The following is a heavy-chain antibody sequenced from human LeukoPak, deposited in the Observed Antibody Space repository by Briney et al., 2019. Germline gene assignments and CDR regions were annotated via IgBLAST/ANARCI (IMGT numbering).Heavy chain of an antibody. CDR2: TSTYNGNT. V-gene: IGHV1-18*01. Sequence: GASVKVSCKASGYTFSTYGISWVRQAPGQGLGWMGWTSTYNGNTNYAQKLQGRVTMTTDTSTSTAYMELRSLRSDDTAVYYCARGATADIDYWGQGTLVTVSS. CDR1: GYTFSTYG. J-gene: IGHJ4*02. D-gene: IGHD5-12*01. CDR3: ARGATADIDY.